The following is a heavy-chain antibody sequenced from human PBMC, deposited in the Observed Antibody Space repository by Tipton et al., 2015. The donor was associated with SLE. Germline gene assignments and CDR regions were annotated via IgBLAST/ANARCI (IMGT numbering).Heavy chain of an antibody. J-gene: IGHJ4*02. CDR3: ARDRWSGNTGGGFDC. CDR1: GFTFSSYN. CDR2: ISFSGNYI. D-gene: IGHD1-7*01. Sequence: GSLRLSCAASGFTFSSYNMNWVRQAPGKGLEWVSFISFSGNYIHYSDSVRGRFTISRDDAKDSLYLQMNSLSAEDTAVYYCARDRWSGNTGGGFDCWGQGTLVTVSS. V-gene: IGHV3-21*01.